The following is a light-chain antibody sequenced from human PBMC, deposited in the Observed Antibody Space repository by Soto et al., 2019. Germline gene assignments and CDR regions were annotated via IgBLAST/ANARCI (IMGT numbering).Light chain of an antibody. J-gene: IGKJ4*01. Sequence: DIQMTQSPSSLSASVGDTVTISCRASRSIRAYLNWYQHKPGKAPNLLIYGATTLHSGVPSRFSDSGSGTDFSITISSLQPEDFAIYYCQQTFSVTPLTFGGGTKVEI. V-gene: IGKV1-39*01. CDR3: QQTFSVTPLT. CDR1: RSIRAY. CDR2: GAT.